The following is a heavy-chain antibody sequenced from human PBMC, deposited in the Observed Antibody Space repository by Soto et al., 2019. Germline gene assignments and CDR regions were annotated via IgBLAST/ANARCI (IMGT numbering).Heavy chain of an antibody. CDR2: VYNSGST. Sequence: KPSETLSLTCTVSGGSISSNYWTWIRQPPGKGLEWIGYVYNSGSTNYNPALESRVTMSVDTSKNQFSLKLSSVTAADTAVYYCARDPRYCSGGSCYWWDNWFDPWGQGTLVTVSS. V-gene: IGHV4-59*12. J-gene: IGHJ5*02. D-gene: IGHD2-15*01. CDR3: ARDPRYCSGGSCYWWDNWFDP. CDR1: GGSISSNY.